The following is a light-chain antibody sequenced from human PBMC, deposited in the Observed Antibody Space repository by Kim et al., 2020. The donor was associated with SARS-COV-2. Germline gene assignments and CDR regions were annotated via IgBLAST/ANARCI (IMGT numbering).Light chain of an antibody. Sequence: QSALTQPASVSGSPGQSITISCTGTSSDVGGYNYVSWYQQHPGKAPKLMIYDVSKRPSGVSNRFSGSKSGNTACLTISGLQAEDEADYYCSSYTSSSTWVFGGGTQLTVL. V-gene: IGLV2-14*01. CDR2: DVS. CDR3: SSYTSSSTWV. J-gene: IGLJ3*02. CDR1: SSDVGGYNY.